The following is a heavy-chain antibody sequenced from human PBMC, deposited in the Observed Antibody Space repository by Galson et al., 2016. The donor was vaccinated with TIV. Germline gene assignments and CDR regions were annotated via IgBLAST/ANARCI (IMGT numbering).Heavy chain of an antibody. J-gene: IGHJ4*02. CDR3: AKFSGAYSRNYFFDY. CDR2: ISRSSTSI. CDR1: GFTFSSYS. Sequence: SLRLSCAASGFTFSSYSMNWVRQAPGKGLEWVSSISRSSTSIYYADSVKGRFTISRDNSKNTLYLEMNVLRAEDTAVYYCAKFSGAYSRNYFFDYWGPGTLLTVSS. D-gene: IGHD1-26*01. V-gene: IGHV3-21*04.